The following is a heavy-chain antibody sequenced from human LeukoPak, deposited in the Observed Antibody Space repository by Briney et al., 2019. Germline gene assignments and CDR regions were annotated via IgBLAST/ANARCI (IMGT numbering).Heavy chain of an antibody. CDR3: ARDIPRFDY. J-gene: IGHJ4*02. CDR1: GYSISSGYC. Sequence: SETLSLTCTVSGYSISSGYCWGWIRQPPGKGLEWIGTIYHDGRTYFNPSLKSRVTISLDTSKNQFSLKLSSVTAADTAVYYCARDIPRFDYWGQGTLVTVSS. V-gene: IGHV4-38-2*02. CDR2: IYHDGRT.